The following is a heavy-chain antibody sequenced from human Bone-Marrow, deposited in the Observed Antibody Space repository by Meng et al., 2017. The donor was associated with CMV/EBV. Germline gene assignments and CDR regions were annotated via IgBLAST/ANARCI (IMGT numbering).Heavy chain of an antibody. CDR3: ARDSSGWYYFDY. D-gene: IGHD6-19*01. V-gene: IGHV3-21*01. CDR1: GFTFSNYV. CDR2: IGSSSSYI. J-gene: IGHJ4*02. Sequence: GTTGFTFSNYVRSWVRQAPGKGLEWVSSIGSSSSYICYVDSVKGRFTISRDNAKNSLYLQMNSLRAEDTAVYYCARDSSGWYYFDYWGQGTLVTVSS.